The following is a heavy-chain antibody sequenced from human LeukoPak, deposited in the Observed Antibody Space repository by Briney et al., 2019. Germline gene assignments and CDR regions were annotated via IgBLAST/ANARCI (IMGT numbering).Heavy chain of an antibody. V-gene: IGHV1-46*01. Sequence: ASVKVSCKASGHTFTKYYIHWVRQAPGQGLEWMGMINPSDGATTYAQRFQGRVTLTRDTPTTTVYMDLRSLRSEDTAVYFCAREQGGGLSGNLCGLFASYHTYYYMDVWGRGTTVTVSS. D-gene: IGHD1-26*01. CDR3: AREQGGGLSGNLCGLFASYHTYYYMDV. CDR1: GHTFTKYY. CDR2: INPSDGAT. J-gene: IGHJ6*03.